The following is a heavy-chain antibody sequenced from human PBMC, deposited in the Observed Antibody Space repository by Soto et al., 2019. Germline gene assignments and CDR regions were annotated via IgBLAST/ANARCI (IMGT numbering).Heavy chain of an antibody. V-gene: IGHV4-34*01. J-gene: IGHJ4*02. CDR3: ARGTAMVRGVISHFDY. CDR2: INHSGST. D-gene: IGHD3-10*01. CDR1: GGSFSGYY. Sequence: SETLSLTCAVYGGSFSGYYWSWIRQPPGKGLEWIGEINHSGSTNYNPSLKSRVTKSVDTSKNQLSLKMSSVTAADTALFYCARGTAMVRGVISHFDYWGQGTLVTVSS.